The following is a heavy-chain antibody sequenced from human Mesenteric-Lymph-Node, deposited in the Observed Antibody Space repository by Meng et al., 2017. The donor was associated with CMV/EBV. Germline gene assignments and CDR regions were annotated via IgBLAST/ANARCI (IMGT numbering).Heavy chain of an antibody. Sequence: SLKISCAASGFTFDDYAMHWVRQAPGKGLEWVSGISWNSGSIGYADSVKGRFTISRDNSKNSLYLQMNSLRAEDMAFYYCAKDFQASGSWIDYWGQGTLVTVSS. V-gene: IGHV3-9*03. CDR1: GFTFDDYA. D-gene: IGHD3-10*01. CDR3: AKDFQASGSWIDY. J-gene: IGHJ4*02. CDR2: ISWNSGSI.